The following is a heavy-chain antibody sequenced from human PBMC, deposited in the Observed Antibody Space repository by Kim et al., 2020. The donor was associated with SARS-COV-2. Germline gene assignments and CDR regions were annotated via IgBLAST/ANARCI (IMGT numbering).Heavy chain of an antibody. Sequence: GGSLRLSCAASGFTFSSYSMSWVRQAPGKGLEWVSSISSSSSYIYYADSVKGRFTISRDNAKNSMYLQMNSLRAEDTAVYYCARDLDYYDSSGYERYDYWGQGTLVTVSS. CDR3: ARDLDYYDSSGYERYDY. CDR1: GFTFSSYS. J-gene: IGHJ4*02. V-gene: IGHV3-21*01. D-gene: IGHD3-22*01. CDR2: ISSSSSYI.